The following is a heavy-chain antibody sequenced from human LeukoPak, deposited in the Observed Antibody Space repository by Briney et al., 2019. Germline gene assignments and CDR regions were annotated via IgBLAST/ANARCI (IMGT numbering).Heavy chain of an antibody. CDR2: INPNSGGT. CDR3: ARRRCSGGSCYPNSNWFDP. CDR1: GYTFTGYY. Sequence: GASVKVSCKASGYTFTGYYMHWVRQAPGQGLEWMGGINPNSGGTNYAQKFQGRVTMTRDTSISTAYMELSRLRSDDTAVYYCARRRCSGGSCYPNSNWFDPWGQGTLVTVSS. D-gene: IGHD2-15*01. V-gene: IGHV1-2*02. J-gene: IGHJ5*02.